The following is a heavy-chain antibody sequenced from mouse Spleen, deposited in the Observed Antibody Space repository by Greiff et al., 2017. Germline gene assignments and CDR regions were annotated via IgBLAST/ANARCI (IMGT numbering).Heavy chain of an antibody. CDR3: TTYYGSSYQAWFAY. V-gene: IGHV1-5*01. Sequence: EVQLQQSGTVLARPGASVKMSCKTSGYTFTSYWMHWVKQRPGQGLEWIGAIYPGNSDTSYNQKFKGKAKLTAVTSASTAYMELSSLTNEDSAVYYCTTYYGSSYQAWFAYWGQGTLVTVSA. CDR1: GYTFTSYW. J-gene: IGHJ3*01. D-gene: IGHD1-1*01. CDR2: IYPGNSDT.